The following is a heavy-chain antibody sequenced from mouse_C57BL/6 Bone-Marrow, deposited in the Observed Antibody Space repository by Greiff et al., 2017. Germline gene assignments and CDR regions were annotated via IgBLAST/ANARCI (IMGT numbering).Heavy chain of an antibody. CDR2: ISNGGGST. CDR3: ARHVYYDYHYAMDY. CDR1: GFTFSDYY. J-gene: IGHJ4*01. V-gene: IGHV5-12*01. Sequence: EVQVVESGGGLVQPGGSLKLSCAASGFTFSDYYMYWVRQTPEKRLEWVAYISNGGGSTYYPDTVKGRFTISRDNAKNTLYLQMSRLKSEDTAMYYCARHVYYDYHYAMDYWGQGTSVTVSS. D-gene: IGHD2-4*01.